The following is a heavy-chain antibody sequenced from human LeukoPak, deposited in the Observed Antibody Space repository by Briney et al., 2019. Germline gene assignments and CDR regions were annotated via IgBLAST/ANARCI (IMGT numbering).Heavy chain of an antibody. CDR1: GFTFSSYA. CDR3: AKADSGSYYAACSDY. D-gene: IGHD1-26*01. J-gene: IGHJ4*02. Sequence: GGSLRLSCAASGFTFSSYAMSWVRQAPGKGLGWVSAISGSGGSTYYADSVKGRFTISRDNSKNTLYLQMNSLRAEDTAVYYCAKADSGSYYAACSDYWGQGTLVTVSS. V-gene: IGHV3-23*01. CDR2: ISGSGGST.